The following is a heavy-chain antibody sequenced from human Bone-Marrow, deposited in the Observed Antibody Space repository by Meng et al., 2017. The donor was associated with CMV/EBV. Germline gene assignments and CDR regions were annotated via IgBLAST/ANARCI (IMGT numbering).Heavy chain of an antibody. CDR3: TRNGFPEGGYYFDY. J-gene: IGHJ4*02. V-gene: IGHV1-69*02. CDR1: GGTSNTYA. Sequence: QVQLVQSGAEVKKPGSSVKVSCKASGGTSNTYAITWVRQAPGQGLEWMGRIIPVLGIAIYAQKFQGRVIITADKSTSTAYMELSSPRSEDTAMYYCTRNGFPEGGYYFDYWGQGTLVTVSS. CDR2: IIPVLGIA. D-gene: IGHD2-15*01.